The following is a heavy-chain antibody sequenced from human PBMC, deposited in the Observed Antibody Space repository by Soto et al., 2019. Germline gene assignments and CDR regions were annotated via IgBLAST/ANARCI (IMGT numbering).Heavy chain of an antibody. CDR3: AREDIVVVPAAITASAFDI. Sequence: SQTLSRTYAISGDSVSSNSAAWNWIRQSPSRGLEWLGRTYYRSKWYNDYAVSVKSRITINPDTSKNQFSLQLNSVTPEDTAVYYCAREDIVVVPAAITASAFDIWGQGTMVTVSS. CDR1: GDSVSSNSAA. D-gene: IGHD2-2*01. CDR2: TYYRSKWYN. J-gene: IGHJ3*02. V-gene: IGHV6-1*01.